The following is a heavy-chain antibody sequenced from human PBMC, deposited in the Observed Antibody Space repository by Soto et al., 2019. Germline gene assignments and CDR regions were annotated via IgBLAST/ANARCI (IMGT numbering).Heavy chain of an antibody. V-gene: IGHV1-18*01. CDR3: ARDWKGAEGFDP. Sequence: QVQLVQSGAEVKKPGASVKVSCKASGYTFSTYGFSWVRQAPGQGLEWMGWIGADNGDTNYAQNFQGRVTMTTDTSTTTSYMELRSLTSADTAVYFGARDWKGAEGFDPWGQGTLVTVSS. D-gene: IGHD1-1*01. J-gene: IGHJ5*02. CDR2: IGADNGDT. CDR1: GYTFSTYG.